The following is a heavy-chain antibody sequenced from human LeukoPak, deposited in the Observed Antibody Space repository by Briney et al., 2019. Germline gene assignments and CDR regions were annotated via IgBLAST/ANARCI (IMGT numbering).Heavy chain of an antibody. CDR1: GGSISSYY. J-gene: IGHJ4*02. Sequence: SQTLSLTCPVAGGSISSYYCSCIRQPPGKGLEWIGLVYYIGSTNYNPSLKSRVTISVDTSKNQFSLKLSSVTDADTAVYYCARRDYGDYWGQGTLVTVSS. V-gene: IGHV4-59*01. CDR3: ARRDYGDY. CDR2: VYYIGST.